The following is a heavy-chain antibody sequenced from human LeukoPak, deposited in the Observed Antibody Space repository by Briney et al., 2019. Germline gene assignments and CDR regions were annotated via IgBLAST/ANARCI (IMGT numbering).Heavy chain of an antibody. J-gene: IGHJ4*02. D-gene: IGHD3-22*01. Sequence: GRSLRLSCAASGFNFGGFALFWVRQAPGQGLEYVSGINWNSGSVDYADSVKGRFTTSRDNAKNSLYLQMNSLRVEDTALYYCAKGTGGYYGPFDSWGQGTLVTVSS. CDR1: GFNFGGFA. V-gene: IGHV3-9*01. CDR3: AKGTGGYYGPFDS. CDR2: INWNSGSV.